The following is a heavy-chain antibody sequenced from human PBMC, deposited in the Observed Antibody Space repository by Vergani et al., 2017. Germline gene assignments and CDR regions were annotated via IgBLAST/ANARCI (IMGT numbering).Heavy chain of an antibody. CDR3: VRDLVTMLRGSDALDI. CDR2: SRSKAYGQAT. V-gene: IGHV3-49*03. Sequence: EVQLVESGGDLVQPGRSLRLSCTASGFTFGYYAMDWFRQAPGQGREWVGGSRSKAYGQATISAAAVKGRFTISRDDSKSIAYLQMNNLQTEDTAMYYCVRDLVTMLRGSDALDILGQGTMVTVSS. J-gene: IGHJ3*02. CDR1: GFTFGYYA. D-gene: IGHD3-10*01.